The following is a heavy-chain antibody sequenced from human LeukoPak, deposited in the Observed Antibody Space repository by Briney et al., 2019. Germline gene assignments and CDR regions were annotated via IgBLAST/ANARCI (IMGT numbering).Heavy chain of an antibody. CDR1: GYTFTSYY. CDR3: ARDLSGSPLYGMDV. CDR2: INPSGGST. D-gene: IGHD3-22*01. Sequence: ASVKVSCKASGYTFTSYYMHWVRQAPGQGLEWMGIINPSGGSTNYAQKFQGRVTITADESTSTAYMELSSLRSEDTAVYYCARDLSGSPLYGMDVWGQGTTVTVSS. V-gene: IGHV1-46*01. J-gene: IGHJ6*02.